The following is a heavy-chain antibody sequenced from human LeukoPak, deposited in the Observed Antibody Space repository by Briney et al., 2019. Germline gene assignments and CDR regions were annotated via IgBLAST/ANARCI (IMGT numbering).Heavy chain of an antibody. D-gene: IGHD3-22*01. CDR3: ARRYRYYYDSSGYYYVDSGAFDY. V-gene: IGHV3-11*01. CDR1: GFTFSDYY. Sequence: GGSLRLSCAASGFTFSDYYMSWIRQAPGKGLEWVSYISSSGSTIYYADSVKGRFTISRDNSKNTLYLQMNSLRAEDTAVYYCARRYRYYYDSSGYYYVDSGAFDYWGQGTLVTVSS. CDR2: ISSSGSTI. J-gene: IGHJ4*02.